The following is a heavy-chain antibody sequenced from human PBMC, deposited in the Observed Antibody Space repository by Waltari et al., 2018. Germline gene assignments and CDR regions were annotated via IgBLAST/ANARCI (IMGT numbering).Heavy chain of an antibody. V-gene: IGHV4-39*07. CDR3: AREAQSGSYYY. CDR1: GCSISSSWYY. CDR2: IYYSGST. J-gene: IGHJ4*02. Sequence: QLQLQESGPGLVKPSETLSLTCTVAGCSISSSWYYWGWIRQPPGKGLEWIGSIYYSGSTYYNPSLKSRVTISVDTSKNQFSLKLSSVTAADTAVYYCAREAQSGSYYYWGQGTLVTVSS. D-gene: IGHD1-26*01.